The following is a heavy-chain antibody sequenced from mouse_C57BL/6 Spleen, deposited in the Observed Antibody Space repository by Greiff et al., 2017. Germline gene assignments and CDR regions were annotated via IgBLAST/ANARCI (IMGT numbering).Heavy chain of an antibody. CDR2: IDPSDSYT. J-gene: IGHJ3*01. V-gene: IGHV1-69*01. CDR3: ARGDYSNFAWFAY. D-gene: IGHD2-5*01. Sequence: QVQLQQPGAELVMPGASVKLSCKASGYTFTSYWMHWVRQWPGQGLEWIGEIDPSDSYTNYNQKFKGKSTLTVDKSSSTAYMQLSSLTSEDSAVYYCARGDYSNFAWFAYWGQGTLVTVSA. CDR1: GYTFTSYW.